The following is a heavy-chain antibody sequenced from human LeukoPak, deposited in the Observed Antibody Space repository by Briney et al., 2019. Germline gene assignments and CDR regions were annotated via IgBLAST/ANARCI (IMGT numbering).Heavy chain of an antibody. CDR1: GFTVSSNY. Sequence: GGSLRLSCAASGFTVSSNYMSWVRQAPGKGLEWVSVIYSGGSTYYADSVKGRFTISRDNSKNTLYLQMNSLRAEDTAVYYCASITLPTLGMDVWGQGTPVTVSS. J-gene: IGHJ6*02. V-gene: IGHV3-66*01. D-gene: IGHD3-10*01. CDR2: IYSGGST. CDR3: ASITLPTLGMDV.